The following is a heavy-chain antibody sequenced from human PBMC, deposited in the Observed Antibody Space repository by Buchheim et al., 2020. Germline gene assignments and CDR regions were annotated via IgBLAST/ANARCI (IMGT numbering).Heavy chain of an antibody. V-gene: IGHV3-23*01. J-gene: IGHJ5*02. CDR2: ISGDSENT. D-gene: IGHD1-26*01. CDR1: GFTFSNTD. Sequence: EFQLLDSGGGLVQPGGSLRLSCEASGFTFSNTDMSWVRQTPGRGLEWVSTISGDSENTYYADSVRGRFTISRDNSKNTVYLQLSSLRAADTALYYCAKNSGWFNTWGQGT. CDR3: AKNSGWFNT.